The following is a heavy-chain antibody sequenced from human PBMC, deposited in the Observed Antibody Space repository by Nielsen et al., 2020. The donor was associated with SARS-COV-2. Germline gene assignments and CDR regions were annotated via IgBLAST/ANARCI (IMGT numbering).Heavy chain of an antibody. Sequence: GGSLRLSCAASGFTFSSYWMSWVRQAPGKGLEWVANIKQDGSEKYYVDSVKGRFTISRDNAKNSLYLQMNSLRAEDTAVYYCARTITAMVYYYYGMDVWGQGTTVTVSS. J-gene: IGHJ6*02. CDR2: IKQDGSEK. V-gene: IGHV3-7*03. CDR1: GFTFSSYW. CDR3: ARTITAMVYYYYGMDV. D-gene: IGHD5-18*01.